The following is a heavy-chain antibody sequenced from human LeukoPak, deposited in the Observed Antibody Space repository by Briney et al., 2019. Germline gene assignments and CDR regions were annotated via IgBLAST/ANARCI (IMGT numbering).Heavy chain of an antibody. V-gene: IGHV3-21*01. J-gene: IGHJ4*02. Sequence: GGSLRLSCAASGFTFSSYSMNWVRQAPGKGLEWVSSISSSSTYIYYADSVKGRFTISRDNAKNSLYLQMNSLRAEDTAVYYCARPTYGDYEPFFDYWGPGALVTVSS. CDR3: ARPTYGDYEPFFDY. D-gene: IGHD4-17*01. CDR2: ISSSSTYI. CDR1: GFTFSSYS.